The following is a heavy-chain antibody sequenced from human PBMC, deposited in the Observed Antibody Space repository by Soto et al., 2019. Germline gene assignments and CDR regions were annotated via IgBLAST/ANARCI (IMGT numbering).Heavy chain of an antibody. J-gene: IGHJ4*02. CDR2: IYYSGSS. V-gene: IGHV4-31*03. D-gene: IGHD3-10*01. CDR3: ARATVRGVYTI. Sequence: TLSLTCTVPGGSISSGGYYWSWIREHPGKGGEWIGYIYYSGSSYYNPSLKSRVTISVDTSKHQFSLKLSSVTAADTAVYYCARATVRGVYTIWGQGTLVTVSS. CDR1: GGSISSGGYY.